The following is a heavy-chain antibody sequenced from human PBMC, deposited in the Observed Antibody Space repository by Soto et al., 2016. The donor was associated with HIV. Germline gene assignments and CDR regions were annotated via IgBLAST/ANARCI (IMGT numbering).Heavy chain of an antibody. CDR3: ALGRFQYI. D-gene: IGHD3-3*01. J-gene: IGHJ1*01. V-gene: IGHV3-66*01. CDR1: GSTVNSDY. CDR2: IYGGGST. Sequence: EMQLVESGGDLVQPGGSLRLSCVVSGSTVNSDYMSWVRQPPGKGLEWVSLIYGGGSTSYADSVKGRFTISRDKSKSTVYLQMNSLRVEDTAVCYCALGRFQYIWGQGTLVTVSS.